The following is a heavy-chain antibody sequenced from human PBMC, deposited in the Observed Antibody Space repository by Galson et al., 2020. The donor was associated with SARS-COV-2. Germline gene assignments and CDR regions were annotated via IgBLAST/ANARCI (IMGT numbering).Heavy chain of an antibody. D-gene: IGHD3-16*01. Sequence: GESLKISCAASGFTFDDYAMHWVRQAPGKGLEWVSLISWDGGSTYYADSVKGRFTISRDNSKTSLYLQMNSLRAEDTALYYCAKDIRAFNYYDAMDVWGQGTTVTVSS. CDR3: AKDIRAFNYYDAMDV. V-gene: IGHV3-43D*03. J-gene: IGHJ6*02. CDR1: GFTFDDYA. CDR2: ISWDGGST.